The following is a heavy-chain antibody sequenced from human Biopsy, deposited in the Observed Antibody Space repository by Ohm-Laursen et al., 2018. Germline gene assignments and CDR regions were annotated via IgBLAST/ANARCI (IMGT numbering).Heavy chain of an antibody. J-gene: IGHJ4*02. CDR3: AREAAIIDPRTRAFDY. D-gene: IGHD6-25*01. Sequence: TLSLTCAVSGGSISNYFWTWIRQPPGKGLEWIGYFRFEDRTSYNSSLKSRVTISVDTSKNQFSLKLRSVTAADTAVYYCAREAAIIDPRTRAFDYWGQGTLVTVSS. V-gene: IGHV4-59*01. CDR1: GGSISNYF. CDR2: FRFEDRT.